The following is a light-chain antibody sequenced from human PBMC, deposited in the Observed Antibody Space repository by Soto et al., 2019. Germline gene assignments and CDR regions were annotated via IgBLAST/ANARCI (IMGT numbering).Light chain of an antibody. CDR1: SSNIGSNY. V-gene: IGLV1-47*01. CDR3: AAWDDSLSGWV. Sequence: QAVVTQPPSASGTPGQRVTISCSGSSSNIGSNYLYWYQQFPGTAPKLLIYKNNQRPSRVPDRFSGSKSGTSASLAISGLRPEDEADYYCAAWDDSLSGWVFAGGTKLTVL. J-gene: IGLJ3*02. CDR2: KNN.